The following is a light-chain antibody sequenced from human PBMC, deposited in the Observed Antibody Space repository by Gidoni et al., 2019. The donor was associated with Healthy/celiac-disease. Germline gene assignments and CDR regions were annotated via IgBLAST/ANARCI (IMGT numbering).Light chain of an antibody. CDR3: AAWDDSLSGFYV. J-gene: IGLJ1*01. Sequence: QSVLTQPPSASATPAQRVTISCSGSSSNHGSNYVYWYQQLPGTAPKLLIYRNNQRPSGVPDRFSGSKSGTSASLAISGLRSEDEADYYCAAWDDSLSGFYVFGTGTKVTVL. CDR1: SSNHGSNY. V-gene: IGLV1-47*01. CDR2: RNN.